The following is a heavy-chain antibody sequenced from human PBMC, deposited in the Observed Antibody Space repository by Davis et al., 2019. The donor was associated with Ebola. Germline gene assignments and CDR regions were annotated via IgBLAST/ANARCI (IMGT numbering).Heavy chain of an antibody. V-gene: IGHV3-23*01. CDR1: GFTFPNYA. D-gene: IGHD4/OR15-4a*01. Sequence: GEALNIPCAASGFTFPNYAMSRVRQAPGKGLEWVSGISGSGYNTYYADSVKGRFPISRDNSRNTQYLQMNSLRVEDTAVYYCAKGGLWGHGMDVWGQGTTVTVSS. CDR2: ISGSGYNT. CDR3: AKGGLWGHGMDV. J-gene: IGHJ6*02.